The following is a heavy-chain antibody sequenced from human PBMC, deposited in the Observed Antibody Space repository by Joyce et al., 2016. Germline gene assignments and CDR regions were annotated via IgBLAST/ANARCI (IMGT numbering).Heavy chain of an antibody. CDR2: INPGRGDT. V-gene: IGHV1-2*02. D-gene: IGHD4-23*01. CDR1: GFSFSGYY. Sequence: QVQLVQSGAEVKNPGASVKVSCKGSGFSFSGYYIHWVGQAPGQGLEGMGGINPGRGDTIYGQKFQGRVTMTRDTSISTVYLELGRLTSDDTALYYCAREYGGTFYFDYWGQVTLVTVSS. J-gene: IGHJ4*02. CDR3: AREYGGTFYFDY.